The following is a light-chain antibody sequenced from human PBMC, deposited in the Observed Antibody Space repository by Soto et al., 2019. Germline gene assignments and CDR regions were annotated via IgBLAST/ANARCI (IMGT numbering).Light chain of an antibody. V-gene: IGKV1-39*01. Sequence: DIQMTQSPSSLSASVGDRVTITCRASQSIFNYLNWYQQKPGKAPKLLIFATSNLQSRVPSRFSGSGSGTEFTLTISSLQLEDFATYSCQHSSLSPWTFGQGTKVDI. CDR3: QHSSLSPWT. J-gene: IGKJ1*01. CDR2: ATS. CDR1: QSIFNY.